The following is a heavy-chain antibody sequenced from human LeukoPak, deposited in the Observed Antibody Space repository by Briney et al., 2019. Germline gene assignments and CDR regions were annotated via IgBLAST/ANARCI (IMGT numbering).Heavy chain of an antibody. D-gene: IGHD6-6*01. J-gene: IGHJ3*02. CDR1: GFTFSSYG. Sequence: PGGSLRLSCAASGFTFSSYGMLWVRQAPGKGLEWVAFIRYDGSNKYYAGSVKGRFTISRDNSKNTLYLQMNSLRAEDTAVYYCAKDLILQQLVHDAFDIWGQGTMVTVSS. V-gene: IGHV3-30*02. CDR2: IRYDGSNK. CDR3: AKDLILQQLVHDAFDI.